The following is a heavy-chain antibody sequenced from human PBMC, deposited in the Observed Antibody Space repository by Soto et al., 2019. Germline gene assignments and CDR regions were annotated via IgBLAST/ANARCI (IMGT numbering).Heavy chain of an antibody. J-gene: IGHJ4*02. V-gene: IGHV4-31*03. Sequence: QVQLQESGPGLVKPSQTLSLTCTVSGDSISSGGYYWSWIRQHPGKGLEWIAHIYYSGSTYYNPSLKSRVTFAVATSKTQFSLELSSVTEADTAVYYCARSPHFDGYNDYWGQGALVPVSS. CDR3: ARSPHFDGYNDY. CDR1: GDSISSGGYY. D-gene: IGHD3-9*01. CDR2: IYYSGST.